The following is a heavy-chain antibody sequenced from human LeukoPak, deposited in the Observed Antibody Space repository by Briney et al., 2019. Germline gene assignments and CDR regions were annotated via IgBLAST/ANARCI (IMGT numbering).Heavy chain of an antibody. CDR1: GGSISSGSYY. CDR3: ARGGANDFWSGYYTANDGAFFGY. Sequence: SETLSLTCTVSGGSISSGSYYWSWIRQPAGKGLEWIGRIYTSGSTNYNPSLKSRVTISVDTSKNQFSLKLSSVTAADTAVYYCARGGANDFWSGYYTANDGAFFGYWGQGTLVTVSS. V-gene: IGHV4-61*02. CDR2: IYTSGST. J-gene: IGHJ4*02. D-gene: IGHD3-3*01.